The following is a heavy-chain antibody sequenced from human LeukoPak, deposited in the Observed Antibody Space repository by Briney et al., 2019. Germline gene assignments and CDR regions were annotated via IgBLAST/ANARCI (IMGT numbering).Heavy chain of an antibody. Sequence: SETLSLTCSVSGGSISTYYWNWIRQPPGKGLEWIGYIYYSGSTNYNPSLKSRVTISVDTSKNQFSLNLTSVTAADTAVYYCARAAYYYDNVDYWGQGTLVTVSS. CDR3: ARAAYYYDNVDY. V-gene: IGHV4-59*01. CDR2: IYYSGST. D-gene: IGHD3-22*01. J-gene: IGHJ4*02. CDR1: GGSISTYY.